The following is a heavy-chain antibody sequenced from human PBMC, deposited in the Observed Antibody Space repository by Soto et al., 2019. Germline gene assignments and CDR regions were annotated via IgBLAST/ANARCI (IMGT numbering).Heavy chain of an antibody. Sequence: QVQLVQSGAEVKKPGASVKVSCKASGYSFINYDISWVRQAAGQGPEWMGWMNPSSGKSKVSYLQQFKGSLTMTRDTSTGTAFLEVTALRSDATAFYYCARGATVDYYFWNTPRGGWVASWGQGTLVTVSS. CDR2: MNPSSGKS. V-gene: IGHV1-8*01. J-gene: IGHJ5*01. CDR3: ARGATVDYYFWNTPRGGWVAS. CDR1: GYSFINYD. D-gene: IGHD3-3*01.